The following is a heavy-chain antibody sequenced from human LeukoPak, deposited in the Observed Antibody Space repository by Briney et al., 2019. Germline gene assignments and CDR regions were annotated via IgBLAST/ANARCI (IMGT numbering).Heavy chain of an antibody. D-gene: IGHD3-22*01. CDR3: ARCRYDNSGYYYFDS. J-gene: IGHJ4*02. Sequence: PSETLSLTCTVSGGSITDSYWSWIRQPPGKGLEWIAYIYYSGSSNYNASLKSRVTISVDTSKTHFSLRLNSVTAADTAIYYCARCRYDNSGYYYFDSWGPGTLVTVSS. CDR2: IYYSGSS. CDR1: GGSITDSY. V-gene: IGHV4-59*08.